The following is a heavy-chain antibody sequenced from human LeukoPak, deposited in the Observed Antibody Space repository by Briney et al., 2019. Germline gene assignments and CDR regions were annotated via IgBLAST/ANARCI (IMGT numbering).Heavy chain of an antibody. V-gene: IGHV3-33*06. CDR1: GFTCSNYG. Sequence: GGSLRLSRAASGFTCSNYGMHCVRQTPGAGLEWVAVIWSDGSDKYYAKSVKGRFTISRDNSKNSLFLQMNSLRAEDTAVYYCTKDTQRGFDYSNSLQNWGQGILVTVSS. CDR3: TKDTQRGFDYSNSLQN. J-gene: IGHJ4*02. D-gene: IGHD4-11*01. CDR2: IWSDGSDK.